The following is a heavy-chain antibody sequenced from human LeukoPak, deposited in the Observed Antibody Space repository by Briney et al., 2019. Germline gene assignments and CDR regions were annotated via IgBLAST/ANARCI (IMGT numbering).Heavy chain of an antibody. CDR2: IYYSGST. V-gene: IGHV4-59*01. CDR1: GGSISSYY. CDR3: ARRGYSYGYDY. Sequence: SETLSLTCTVSGGSISSYYWSWIRQPPGKGLEWIGYIYYSGSTNYNPSLKSRVTISVDTSKNQFSLKLSSVTAADTAVYYCARRGYSYGYDYWGQGTLVTVSS. D-gene: IGHD5-18*01. J-gene: IGHJ4*02.